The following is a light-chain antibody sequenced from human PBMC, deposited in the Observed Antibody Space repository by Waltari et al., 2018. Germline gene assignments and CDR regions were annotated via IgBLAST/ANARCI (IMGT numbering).Light chain of an antibody. Sequence: EFTQTPSSLSASVGDRATITCRASQGISSFLAWYQQKAGKAPKLLIYAASTLQSGVPSRFSGSGSGTDFTLTISSLQPEDFATYYCQQLNSYPPTFGGGTKVEIK. CDR1: QGISSF. CDR3: QQLNSYPPT. J-gene: IGKJ4*01. V-gene: IGKV1-9*01. CDR2: AAS.